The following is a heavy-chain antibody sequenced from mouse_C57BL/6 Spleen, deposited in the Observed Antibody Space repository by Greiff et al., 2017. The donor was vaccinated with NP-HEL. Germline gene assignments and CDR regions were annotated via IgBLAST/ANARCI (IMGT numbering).Heavy chain of an antibody. D-gene: IGHD1-1*01. CDR1: GYTFTSYG. V-gene: IGHV1-81*01. Sequence: VQLQQSGAELARPGASVKLSCKASGYTFTSYGISWVKQRTGQGLEWIGEIYPRSGNTYYNEKFKGKATLTADKSSSTAYMELRSLTSEDSAVYFCARWRDYGSSLRWYFDVWGTGTTVTVSS. J-gene: IGHJ1*03. CDR3: ARWRDYGSSLRWYFDV. CDR2: IYPRSGNT.